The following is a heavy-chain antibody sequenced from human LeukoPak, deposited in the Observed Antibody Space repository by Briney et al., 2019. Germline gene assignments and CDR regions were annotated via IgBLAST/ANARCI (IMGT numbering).Heavy chain of an antibody. CDR2: ISGSADRT. D-gene: IGHD6-19*01. V-gene: IGHV3-23*01. CDR1: GFTFSSDA. CDR3: AKTPHGYSSGWNYFDY. J-gene: IGHJ4*02. Sequence: GSLRVSCAASGFTFSSDAISWVRQAPGTGLEWVSAISGSADRTFYADSVKGRFTISRDNSKNTLYLQMNSLRAEDTAVYYCAKTPHGYSSGWNYFDYWGQGTLVTVSS.